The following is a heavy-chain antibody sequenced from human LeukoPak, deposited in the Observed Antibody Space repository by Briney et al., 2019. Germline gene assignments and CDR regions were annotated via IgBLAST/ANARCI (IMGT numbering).Heavy chain of an antibody. V-gene: IGHV3-11*01. D-gene: IGHD3-3*01. J-gene: IGHJ4*02. CDR1: GLTFSDHY. CDR3: ARTRGSGYLYYFDS. CDR2: IDTSGRSV. Sequence: GGPLRLSCAASGLTFSDHYMSWIRQAPGKGLEWIAYIDTSGRSVYYGDYMKGRFTISRDNAKSSLYLQMNSLSAEDTAVYYCARTRGSGYLYYFDSWGQGTLVTVSS.